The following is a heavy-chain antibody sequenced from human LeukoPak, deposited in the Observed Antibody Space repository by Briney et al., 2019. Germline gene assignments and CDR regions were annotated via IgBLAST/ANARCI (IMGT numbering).Heavy chain of an antibody. J-gene: IGHJ6*03. CDR2: IYYSGST. D-gene: IGHD5-18*01. CDR3: AREDTAMVTHNYYYYMDV. V-gene: IGHV4-59*01. CDR1: GGSISSYY. Sequence: TSETLSLTCTVSGGSISSYYWSWIRQPPGKGLKWIGYIYYSGSTNYNPSLKSRVTISVDTSKNQFSLKLSSVTAADTAVYYCAREDTAMVTHNYYYYMDVWGKGTTVTVSS.